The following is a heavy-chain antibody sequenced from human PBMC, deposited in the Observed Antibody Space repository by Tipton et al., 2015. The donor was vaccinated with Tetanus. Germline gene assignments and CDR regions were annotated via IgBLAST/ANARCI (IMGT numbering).Heavy chain of an antibody. D-gene: IGHD2-15*01. CDR2: IDYFGST. CDR3: ARDCSGGNCYTRGRILDY. Sequence: LRLTCTVSGGSISTYHWNWIRQSPGKGLEWIGYIDYFGSTKYNPSLKSRVAMSVDTSKNQFSLQLSSVTAADTAVYFCARDCSGGNCYTRGRILDYWGQGTLVTVAS. J-gene: IGHJ4*02. V-gene: IGHV4-59*12. CDR1: GGSISTYH.